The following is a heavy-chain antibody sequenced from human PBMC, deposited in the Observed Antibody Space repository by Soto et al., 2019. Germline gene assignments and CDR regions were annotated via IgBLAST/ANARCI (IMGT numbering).Heavy chain of an antibody. D-gene: IGHD2-2*02. Sequence: GESLKISCKGSGYSFTSYWIGWVRQMPGKGLEWMGIIYPGDSDTRYSPSFQGQVTISADKSISTAYLQWSSLKASDTAMYYCARPRSYCSSTSCYSYYGMDVWGQGTTVTVSS. V-gene: IGHV5-51*01. CDR3: ARPRSYCSSTSCYSYYGMDV. J-gene: IGHJ6*02. CDR2: IYPGDSDT. CDR1: GYSFTSYW.